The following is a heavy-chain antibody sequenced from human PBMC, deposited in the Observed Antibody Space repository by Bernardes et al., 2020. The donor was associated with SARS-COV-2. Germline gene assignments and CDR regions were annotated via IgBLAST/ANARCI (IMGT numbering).Heavy chain of an antibody. V-gene: IGHV1-58*01. CDR1: GFTLTRSA. J-gene: IGHJ2*01. CDR3: AADREAALGPGYFDL. CDR2: IVVGSGIT. Sequence: SVKVSCKASGFTLTRSAVQWVRQARGQGLEWIGWIVVGSGITDFAQKFKDRVTITRDMSTNTAYMELSSLRSEDTAVYYCAADREAALGPGYFDLWGRGTLVTVSS. D-gene: IGHD6-13*01.